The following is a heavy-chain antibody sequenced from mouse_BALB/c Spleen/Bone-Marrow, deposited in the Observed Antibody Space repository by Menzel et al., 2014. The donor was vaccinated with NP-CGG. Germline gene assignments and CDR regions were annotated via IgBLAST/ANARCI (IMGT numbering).Heavy chain of an antibody. CDR3: ARWASNYYGSGGFPC. CDR2: ISYSGGT. D-gene: IGHD1-2*01. J-gene: IGHJ3*01. CDR1: GDYITSGY. Sequence: EVQLVESGPSLVKPSQTLSLTCSVTGDYITSGYWNWIRKFPGNKLEYMGYISYSGGTYYNPSLKSRISITRDTSKNQYYLQLNSVTSEDTATYYCARWASNYYGSGGFPCWGQGTLVTVSA. V-gene: IGHV3-8*02.